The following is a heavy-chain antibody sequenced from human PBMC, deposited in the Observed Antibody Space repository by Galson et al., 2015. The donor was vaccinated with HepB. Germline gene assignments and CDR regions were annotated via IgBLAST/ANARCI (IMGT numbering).Heavy chain of an antibody. J-gene: IGHJ3*02. CDR2: IIPIFGTA. CDR3: ARTKGSGSYSGYDAFDI. CDR1: GGTFSSYA. V-gene: IGHV1-69*06. D-gene: IGHD1-26*01. Sequence: SVKVSCKASGGTFSSYAISWVRQAPGQGLEWMGGIIPIFGTANYAQKFQGRVTITADKSTSTAYMELSSLRSEDTAAYYCARTKGSGSYSGYDAFDIWGQGTMVTVSS.